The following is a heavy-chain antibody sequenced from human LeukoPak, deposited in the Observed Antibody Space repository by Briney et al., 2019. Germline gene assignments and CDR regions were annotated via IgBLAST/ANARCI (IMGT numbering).Heavy chain of an antibody. CDR2: IIPIFGTA. D-gene: IGHD1-14*01. V-gene: IGHV1-69*05. J-gene: IGHJ6*03. CDR3: ARVAPESAVTWRYYYYYMDV. CDR1: GGTFSSYA. Sequence: ASVKVSCKASGGTFSSYAISWVRQAPGQGLEWMGGIIPIFGTANYAQKFQGRVTITTDVSTSTAYMELSSLRSEDTAVYYCARVAPESAVTWRYYYYYMDVWGKGTTVTVSS.